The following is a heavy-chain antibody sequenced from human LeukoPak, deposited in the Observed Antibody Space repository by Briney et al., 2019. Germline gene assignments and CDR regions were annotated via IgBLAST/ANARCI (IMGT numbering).Heavy chain of an antibody. CDR3: ARDRYYGSGSYPGY. D-gene: IGHD3-10*01. V-gene: IGHV3-48*02. CDR2: ISSSSSTI. CDR1: GFSFNNAW. J-gene: IGHJ4*02. Sequence: GGSLRLSCTPSGTASGFSFNNAWMNWVRQAPGKGLEWVSYISSSSSTIYYADSVKGRFTISRDNAKNSLYLQMNSLRDEDTAVYYCARDRYYGSGSYPGYWGQGTLVTVSS.